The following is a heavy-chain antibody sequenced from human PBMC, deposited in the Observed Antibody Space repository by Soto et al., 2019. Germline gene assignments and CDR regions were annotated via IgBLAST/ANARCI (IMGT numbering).Heavy chain of an antibody. V-gene: IGHV1-46*01. CDR3: ARAGYCSGGTCFHGNCDY. Sequence: QVQLVQSGAEVKRPGALVKVSCKASGYTFTTYYMHWVRQAPGQGLEWLGIINPNGGSTTYAQKFQGRVTMTRDTSTSTVYLELSSLRSEDTAVYYCARAGYCSGGTCFHGNCDYWGQGTLVTVSA. J-gene: IGHJ4*02. D-gene: IGHD2-15*01. CDR1: GYTFTTYY. CDR2: INPNGGST.